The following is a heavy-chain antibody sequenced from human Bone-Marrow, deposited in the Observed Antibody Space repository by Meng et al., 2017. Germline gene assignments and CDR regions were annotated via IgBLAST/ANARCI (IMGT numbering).Heavy chain of an antibody. Sequence: GESLKISCVASGFTFSSYEMIWVRQAPGKGLEWVSYISSSGTTIYYADSVKGRFTIFRDDAKNSLFLQMNSLRAEDTAIYYCARLENSAYNLGAVDSWGQGTLVTVSS. CDR1: GFTFSSYE. CDR2: ISSSGTTI. J-gene: IGHJ4*02. D-gene: IGHD5-12*01. V-gene: IGHV3-48*03. CDR3: ARLENSAYNLGAVDS.